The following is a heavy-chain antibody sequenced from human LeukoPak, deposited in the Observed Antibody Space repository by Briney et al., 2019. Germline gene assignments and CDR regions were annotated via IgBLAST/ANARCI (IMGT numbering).Heavy chain of an antibody. D-gene: IGHD3-10*01. J-gene: IGHJ4*02. V-gene: IGHV1-69*06. CDR3: ARGHYGSGSYSPAD. CDR2: IIPIFGTA. Sequence: SVKVSCKASGGTFSSYAISWVRQAPGQGPEWMGGIIPIFGTANYAQKFQGRVTITADKSTSTAYMELSSLRSEDTAVYYCARGHYGSGSYSPADWGQGTLVAVSS. CDR1: GGTFSSYA.